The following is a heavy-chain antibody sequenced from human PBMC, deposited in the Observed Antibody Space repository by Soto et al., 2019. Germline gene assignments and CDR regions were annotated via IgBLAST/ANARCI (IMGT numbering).Heavy chain of an antibody. CDR3: ARAYGDYGDWFDP. J-gene: IGHJ5*02. Sequence: KPSETLSLTCTVSGGSISGGDDYWSWIRQPPGKGLEYIGYIYYTGSTYYNPSLKSRLTISVDTSKNQFSLKLTSVTAADTAVYYCARAYGDYGDWFDPWGQGTLVTVSS. CDR1: GGSISGGDDY. V-gene: IGHV4-30-4*01. D-gene: IGHD4-17*01. CDR2: IYYTGST.